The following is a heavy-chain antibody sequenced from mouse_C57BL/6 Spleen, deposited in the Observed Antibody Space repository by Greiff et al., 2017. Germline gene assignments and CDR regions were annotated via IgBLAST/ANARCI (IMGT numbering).Heavy chain of an antibody. V-gene: IGHV1-9*01. Sequence: VKLVESGAELMKPGASVKLSCKATGYTFTGYWIEWVKQRPGHGLAWIGEILPGSGSTNYNEKFKGKDTFTADTSSNTAYMQHSSLTTEDSAIYYCARSIYYGNQGYFDYWGQGTTLTVSS. CDR2: ILPGSGST. CDR3: ARSIYYGNQGYFDY. J-gene: IGHJ2*01. D-gene: IGHD2-1*01. CDR1: GYTFTGYW.